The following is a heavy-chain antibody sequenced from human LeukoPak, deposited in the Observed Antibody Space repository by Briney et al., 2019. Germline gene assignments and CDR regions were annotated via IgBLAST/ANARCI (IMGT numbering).Heavy chain of an antibody. J-gene: IGHJ6*03. CDR1: GDSISNGGYS. CDR3: ARIRPSRLYMDV. Sequence: SETLSLTCGVSGDSISNGGYSWSWIRQPPGKGLDWIGYIYNSGTTYYNPSLKSRVTISVDTSKNQFSLKLSSVTAADTAVYYCARIRPSRLYMDVWGKGTTVTVSS. V-gene: IGHV4-30-4*07. D-gene: IGHD6-6*01. CDR2: IYNSGTT.